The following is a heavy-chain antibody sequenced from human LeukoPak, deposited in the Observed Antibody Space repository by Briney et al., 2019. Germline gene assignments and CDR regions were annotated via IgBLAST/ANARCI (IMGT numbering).Heavy chain of an antibody. J-gene: IGHJ4*02. CDR3: ASRVAGTSGGLDY. D-gene: IGHD6-19*01. Sequence: GGSLRLSCAASGFTFSSYSMNWVRQAPGKGLECVSSISSSSSYIYYADSVKGRFTISRDNAKNSLYLQMNSPRAEDTAVYYCASRVAGTSGGLDYWGQGTLVTVSS. CDR2: ISSSSSYI. V-gene: IGHV3-21*01. CDR1: GFTFSSYS.